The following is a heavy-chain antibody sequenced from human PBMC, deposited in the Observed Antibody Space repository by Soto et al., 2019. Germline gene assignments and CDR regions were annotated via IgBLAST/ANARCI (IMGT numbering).Heavy chain of an antibody. CDR3: ARGGRYYFYYYMDV. Sequence: EAQLLESGGGLVQPGGSLRLACAASGFSVSTNYMSWVRQAPGKGLEWVSIIYSDGSTYYADAVKDRFTISRDNSRDTVYLQINILRAEDTAVYYCARGGRYYFYYYMDVWGKGTTVTVSS. CDR1: GFSVSTNY. V-gene: IGHV3-66*01. CDR2: IYSDGST. J-gene: IGHJ6*03.